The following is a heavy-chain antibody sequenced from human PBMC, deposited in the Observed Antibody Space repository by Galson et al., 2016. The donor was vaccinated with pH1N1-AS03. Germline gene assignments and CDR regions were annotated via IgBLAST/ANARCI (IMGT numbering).Heavy chain of an antibody. CDR1: GFTFSTFA. CDR3: ATAPGGLNV. Sequence: LRLSCAASGFTFSTFAMYWVRQAPGKGLEWVALISFDGNNKFYADSLRGRFTISRENSKNTLYLDINSLTTEDTAMYYCATAPGGLNVWGQGTMVTVS. V-gene: IGHV3-30*04. J-gene: IGHJ6*02. CDR2: ISFDGNNK.